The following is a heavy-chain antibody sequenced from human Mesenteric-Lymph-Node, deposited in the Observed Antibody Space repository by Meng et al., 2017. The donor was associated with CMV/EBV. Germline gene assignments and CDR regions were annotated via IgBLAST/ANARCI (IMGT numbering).Heavy chain of an antibody. CDR1: GFTFTSYS. Sequence: GESLKISCTASGFTFTSYSITWVRQAQGKGLEWISYISSSGNTIYYADSVQGRFTISRDNAKNSLYLQMNSLRAEDTAVYYCARDRGGDCSSTSCYLNGMDLWGQGTAVTVSS. CDR2: ISSSGNTI. V-gene: IGHV3-48*03. J-gene: IGHJ6*02. CDR3: ARDRGGDCSSTSCYLNGMDL. D-gene: IGHD2-2*01.